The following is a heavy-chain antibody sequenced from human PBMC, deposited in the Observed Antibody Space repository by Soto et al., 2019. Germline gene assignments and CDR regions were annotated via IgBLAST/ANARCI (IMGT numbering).Heavy chain of an antibody. CDR1: SGSFSGYY. V-gene: IGHV4-34*01. Sequence: QVQLHQWGAGRLKPSETLSLACSIYSGSFSGYYWSWIRQPPGKGLEWIGEISQSGNTNYSPSLKNRVPISIDTSKKQFSMNLASVSAADTAVYYCARAPKVSGSSQTRPDFWGQGTLVTVSS. D-gene: IGHD6-6*01. CDR2: ISQSGNT. J-gene: IGHJ4*02. CDR3: ARAPKVSGSSQTRPDF.